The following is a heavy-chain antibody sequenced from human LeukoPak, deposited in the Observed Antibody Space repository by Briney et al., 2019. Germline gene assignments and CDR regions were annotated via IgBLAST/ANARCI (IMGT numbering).Heavy chain of an antibody. V-gene: IGHV3-23*01. CDR3: AKSLTYYDFWSGYYRDDDAFDI. D-gene: IGHD3-3*01. CDR1: GFTFSSYS. J-gene: IGHJ3*02. Sequence: TGGSLRLSCAASGFTFSSYSMNWVRQAPGKGLEWVSAISGSGGSTYYADSVKGRFTISRDNSKNTLYLQMNSLRAEDTAVYYCAKSLTYYDFWSGYYRDDDAFDIWGQGTMVTVSS. CDR2: ISGSGGST.